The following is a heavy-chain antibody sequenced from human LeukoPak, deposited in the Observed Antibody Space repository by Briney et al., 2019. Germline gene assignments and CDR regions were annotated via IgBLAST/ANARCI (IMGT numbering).Heavy chain of an antibody. Sequence: GGSLRLSCAASASTFSRSYMGWVRQAPGKGLEWVSAISGSGGSTYYADSVKGRFTISRDNSKNTLYLQMNSLRAEDTAVYYCAKVGGIAVAQVTYWFDPWGQGTLVTVSS. CDR2: ISGSGGST. D-gene: IGHD6-19*01. CDR3: AKVGGIAVAQVTYWFDP. CDR1: ASTFSRSY. J-gene: IGHJ5*02. V-gene: IGHV3-23*01.